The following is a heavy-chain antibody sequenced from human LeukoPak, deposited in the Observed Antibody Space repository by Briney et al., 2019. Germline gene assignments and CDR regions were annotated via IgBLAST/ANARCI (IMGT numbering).Heavy chain of an antibody. CDR3: AEAYYDILTGLRH. CDR2: ISYDGSNK. Sequence: GGSLRLPCAASGFTFSSYAMHWVRQAPGKGLEWVAVISYDGSNKYYADSVKGRFTISRDNSKNTLYLQMNSLRAEDTAVYYCAEAYYDILTGLRHWGQGTLVTVSS. J-gene: IGHJ4*02. D-gene: IGHD3-9*01. CDR1: GFTFSSYA. V-gene: IGHV3-30*04.